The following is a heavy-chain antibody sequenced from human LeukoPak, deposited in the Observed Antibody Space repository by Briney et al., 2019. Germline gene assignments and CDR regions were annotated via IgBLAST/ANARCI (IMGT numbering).Heavy chain of an antibody. D-gene: IGHD3-22*01. CDR1: GFTFSSYG. V-gene: IGHV3-33*01. Sequence: PGRSLRLSCAASGFTFSSYGMHWVRQAPGKGLEWVAVIWYDGSNKYYADSVKGRFTISRDNSKNTLYLQMNSLRAEDTAVYYCARDRGDSSGYPIYYFDYWGQGTLVTVSS. CDR3: ARDRGDSSGYPIYYFDY. J-gene: IGHJ4*02. CDR2: IWYDGSNK.